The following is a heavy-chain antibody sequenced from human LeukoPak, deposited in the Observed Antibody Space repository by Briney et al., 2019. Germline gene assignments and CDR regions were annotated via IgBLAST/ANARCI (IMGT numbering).Heavy chain of an antibody. CDR1: GGSFSGYY. CDR2: INHSGST. V-gene: IGHV4-34*01. Sequence: SETLSLTCAVYGGSFSGYYWSWIRQPPGKGLEWIGEINHSGSTNYNPSLKSRVTISVDTSKNQFSLKLSSVTAADTAVYYCARLTARDYYYVDVWRKGTTVTVSS. D-gene: IGHD2-21*02. CDR3: ARLTARDYYYVDV. J-gene: IGHJ6*03.